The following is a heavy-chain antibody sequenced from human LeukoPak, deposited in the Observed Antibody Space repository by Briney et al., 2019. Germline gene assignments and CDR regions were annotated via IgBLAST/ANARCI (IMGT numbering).Heavy chain of an antibody. J-gene: IGHJ6*03. CDR3: ASSSTVYYYYMDV. D-gene: IGHD2-2*01. V-gene: IGHV1-2*02. CDR2: INPNSGGT. CDR1: GYSFTGYY. Sequence: ASVKVSCKASGYSFTGYYIHRVRQAPGQGLEWMGWINPNSGGTNYAQKFQGRVTMTRDTSISTAYMELSRLRSDDTAVYYCASSSTVYYYYMDVGGKGTTVTVSS.